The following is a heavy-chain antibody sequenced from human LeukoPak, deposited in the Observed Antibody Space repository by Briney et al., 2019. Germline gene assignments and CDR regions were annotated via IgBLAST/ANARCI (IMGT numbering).Heavy chain of an antibody. D-gene: IGHD3-3*01. J-gene: IGHJ4*02. CDR1: GGSFSGYY. CDR3: ARDFRGGYDFWSGYYTPYYFDY. V-gene: IGHV4-34*01. Sequence: SETLSLTCAVYGGSFSGYYWSWIRQPPGKGLEWIGSMYYSGSTYYNPSLKSRVTISVDTSKNHFSLKLSSVTAADTAVYYCARDFRGGYDFWSGYYTPYYFDYWGQGTLVTVSP. CDR2: MYYSGST.